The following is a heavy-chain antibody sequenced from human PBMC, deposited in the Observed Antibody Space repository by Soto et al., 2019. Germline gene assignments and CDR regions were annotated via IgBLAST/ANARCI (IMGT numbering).Heavy chain of an antibody. CDR1: GCTFTTYS. Sequence: ASVKVPCKASGCTFTTYSIAWGRPAPVQRLEGVGWVHAGNGNTEHSQKFQGRVTITRDTSARTAYWELGSLRSEDTAVYYCAGAACSSTSCYNYYAYGMDVWGQGTAVNVSS. J-gene: IGHJ6*02. CDR2: VHAGNGNT. V-gene: IGHV1-3*01. D-gene: IGHD2-2*01. CDR3: AGAACSSTSCYNYYAYGMDV.